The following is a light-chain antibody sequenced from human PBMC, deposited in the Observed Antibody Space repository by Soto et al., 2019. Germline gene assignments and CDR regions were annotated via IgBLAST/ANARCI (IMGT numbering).Light chain of an antibody. CDR3: CSYAGTYTNYV. J-gene: IGLJ1*01. V-gene: IGLV2-11*01. Sequence: QSALTPPPSVSGSPGQSVTISCSGTSSDVGGYDYVSWYQQHPGKAPKLVVYDVTKRPSGVPDRFSGSKSGNTASLTISGLQAEDEADYYCCSYAGTYTNYVVGTGTKVTVL. CDR2: DVT. CDR1: SSDVGGYDY.